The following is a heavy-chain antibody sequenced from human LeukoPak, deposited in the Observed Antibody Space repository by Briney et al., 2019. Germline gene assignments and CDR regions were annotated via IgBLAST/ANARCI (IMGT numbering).Heavy chain of an antibody. V-gene: IGHV3-21*01. D-gene: IGHD4-17*01. Sequence: KAGGSLRLSCAASGFTFSTYTMSWVRQAPGKGLEWVSSISSSSIYIYYTDSVKGRFTISRDNARNSVYLQMNNLRAEDTAVYYCARVNGDYERGGAPDYWGQGTLVTVS. J-gene: IGHJ4*02. CDR3: ARVNGDYERGGAPDY. CDR2: ISSSSIYI. CDR1: GFTFSTYT.